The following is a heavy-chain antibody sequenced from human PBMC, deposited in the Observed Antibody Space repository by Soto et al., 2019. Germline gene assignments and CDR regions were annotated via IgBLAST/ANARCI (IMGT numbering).Heavy chain of an antibody. CDR2: IIPIFGTA. D-gene: IGHD3-22*01. CDR3: ARDINTEYYYDSSGYYSFEY. V-gene: IGHV1-69*06. J-gene: IGHJ4*02. Sequence: SVKVSCKASGGTFSSYAISWVRQAPGQGLEWMGGIIPIFGTANYAQKFQGRVTITADKSTSTAYMELSSLRSEETAVYYCARDINTEYYYDSSGYYSFEYWGQGTLVTVSS. CDR1: GGTFSSYA.